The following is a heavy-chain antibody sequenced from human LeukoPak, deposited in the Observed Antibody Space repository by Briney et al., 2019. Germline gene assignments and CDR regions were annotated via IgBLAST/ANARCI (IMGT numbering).Heavy chain of an antibody. D-gene: IGHD3-3*01. Sequence: SGPTLVNPTQTPTLTCTFSGFSLSTSGVGVGWIRHPPGKALEWLALIYWNDDKRYSPSLKSRLTITKDTSKNQVVLTMTNMDPVDTATYYCAHRQDDLWSGSIFNWFDPWGQGTLVTVSS. CDR3: AHRQDDLWSGSIFNWFDP. J-gene: IGHJ5*02. CDR1: GFSLSTSGVG. V-gene: IGHV2-5*01. CDR2: IYWNDDK.